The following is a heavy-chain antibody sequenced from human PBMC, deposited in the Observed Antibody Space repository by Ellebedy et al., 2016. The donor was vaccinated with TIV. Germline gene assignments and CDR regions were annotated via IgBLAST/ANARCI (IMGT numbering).Heavy chain of an antibody. CDR3: VKDKSVSGFSFWFFDL. Sequence: GGSLRLXCAASGFNFDDYAMHWVRQAPGKDLEWVSGISWNSGSVNYADSVKGRFTISRDNVNDSLHLQMNSLRPEDTAFYYCVKDKSVSGFSFWFFDLWGRGTLVIVSS. CDR1: GFNFDDYA. D-gene: IGHD3-22*01. J-gene: IGHJ2*01. V-gene: IGHV3-9*01. CDR2: ISWNSGSV.